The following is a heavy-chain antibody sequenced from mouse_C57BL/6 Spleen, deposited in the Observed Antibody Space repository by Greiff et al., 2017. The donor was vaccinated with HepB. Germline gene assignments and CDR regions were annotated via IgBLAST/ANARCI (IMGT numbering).Heavy chain of an antibody. Sequence: VQLQQPGAELVKPGASVKLSCKASGYTFTSYWMHWVKQRPGQGLEWIGMIHPNSGSTNYNEKFKSKATLTVDKSSSTAYMQLSSLTSEDSAVYYCARGGGYYYAMDYWGQGTSVTVSS. CDR2: IHPNSGST. D-gene: IGHD1-1*02. CDR3: ARGGGYYYAMDY. J-gene: IGHJ4*01. CDR1: GYTFTSYW. V-gene: IGHV1-64*01.